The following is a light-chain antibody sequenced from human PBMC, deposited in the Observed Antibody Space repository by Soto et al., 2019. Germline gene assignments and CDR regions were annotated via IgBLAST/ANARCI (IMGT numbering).Light chain of an antibody. J-gene: IGKJ1*01. CDR1: HGIGDT. CDR2: DTS. CDR3: QQSYSTQWT. Sequence: EIVMTQSPATLSVSPGEGATLSCRASHGIGDTLAWYQQKPGQTPRLLIYDTSIRATGVPSRFSGSGSGTDFTLTISSLQPEDFATYYCQQSYSTQWTFGQGTKVDI. V-gene: IGKV3-15*01.